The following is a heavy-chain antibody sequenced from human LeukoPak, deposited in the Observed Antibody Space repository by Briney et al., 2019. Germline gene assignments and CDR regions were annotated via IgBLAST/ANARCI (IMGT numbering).Heavy chain of an antibody. CDR2: INTNTGNP. J-gene: IGHJ6*03. CDR3: ARGRGAVSLTTYYYMDV. CDR1: GYTFTNYA. V-gene: IGHV7-4-1*02. Sequence: GASVKVSCKASGYTFTNYAVNWVRQAPGQGLEWMGWINTNTGNPTYAQGVTGRFVFALDTSVSTAYLQISSLKAEDTAVYYCARGRGAVSLTTYYYMDVWGKGTTVTISS. D-gene: IGHD4-11*01.